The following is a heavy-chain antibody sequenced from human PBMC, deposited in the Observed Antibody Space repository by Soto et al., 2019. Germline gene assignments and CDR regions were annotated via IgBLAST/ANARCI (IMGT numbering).Heavy chain of an antibody. Sequence: QVQLQESGPGLVKPSETLSLTCTVSGGSISSYYWSWIRQPPGKGLEWIGYIYYSGSTNYNPSRKSRFTISVDTSKNQCSLKLSSVTAADTAVYYCARVWGSTFDYWGQGPLVTVSS. CDR2: IYYSGST. CDR1: GGSISSYY. CDR3: ARVWGSTFDY. D-gene: IGHD7-27*01. J-gene: IGHJ4*02. V-gene: IGHV4-59*01.